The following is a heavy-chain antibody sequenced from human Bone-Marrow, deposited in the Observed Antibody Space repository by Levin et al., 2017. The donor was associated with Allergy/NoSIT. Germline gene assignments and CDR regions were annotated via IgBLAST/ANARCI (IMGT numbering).Heavy chain of an antibody. J-gene: IGHJ4*02. CDR3: VKGGLYDFWTGFFY. V-gene: IGHV3-9*01. CDR2: ISWNSNTI. Sequence: SLKISCAASGFTFDDYAMHWVRQTPGKGLEWVAGISWNSNTIVYVDSVKGRFTISRDNAKNSLYLQMNSLRSEDTALYHCVKGGLYDFWTGFFYWGQGTLVTVSS. CDR1: GFTFDDYA. D-gene: IGHD3-3*01.